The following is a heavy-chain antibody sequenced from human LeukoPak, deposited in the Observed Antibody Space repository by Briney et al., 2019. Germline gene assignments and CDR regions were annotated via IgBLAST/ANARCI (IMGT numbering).Heavy chain of an antibody. V-gene: IGHV3-23*01. CDR1: GFTFSSYA. CDR2: ISGSGGST. D-gene: IGHD2-15*01. CDR3: AKARYCSGGSCYSDY. J-gene: IGHJ4*02. Sequence: GGSLRLSCAASGFTFSSYAMSWVRQAPGKGLEWVSGISGSGGSTYYADSVKGRFTVPRDNSKNTLYLQMNSLRAEDTAVYYCAKARYCSGGSCYSDYWGQGTLVTVSS.